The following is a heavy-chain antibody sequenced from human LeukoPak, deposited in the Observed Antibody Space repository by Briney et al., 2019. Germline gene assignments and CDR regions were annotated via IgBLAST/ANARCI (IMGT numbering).Heavy chain of an antibody. Sequence: ASVKVSCKASGYTLTRYFIHWVRRAPGQGLEWMGIINPNGGSTSYPQKFQGRVTMTRDTSTNTVYMELSSLKSEDTAVYYCARDRLLDMVRGVPNWFDPWGQGTLVTVSS. CDR3: ARDRLLDMVRGVPNWFDP. CDR1: GYTLTRYF. J-gene: IGHJ5*02. D-gene: IGHD3-10*01. V-gene: IGHV1-46*01. CDR2: INPNGGST.